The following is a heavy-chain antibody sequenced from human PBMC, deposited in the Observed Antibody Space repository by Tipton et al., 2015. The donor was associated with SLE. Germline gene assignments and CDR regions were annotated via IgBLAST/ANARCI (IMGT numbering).Heavy chain of an antibody. V-gene: IGHV4-34*01. CDR1: GGSMRSYY. D-gene: IGHD3-10*01. Sequence: TLSLTCTVSGGSMRSYYWSWIRQPPGKGLEWIGEINHSGSTNYNPSLKSRVTISVDTSKNQFSLKLSSVTAADTAVYYCARGGAAYYYYYYMDVWGKGTTVTVSS. J-gene: IGHJ6*03. CDR2: INHSGST. CDR3: ARGGAAYYYYYYMDV.